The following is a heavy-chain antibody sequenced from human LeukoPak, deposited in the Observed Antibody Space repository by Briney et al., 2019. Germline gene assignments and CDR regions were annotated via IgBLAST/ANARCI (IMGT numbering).Heavy chain of an antibody. Sequence: SQTLSLTCTVSGGSISSGDYYWSWIRQPPGKGLEWIGYIYYSGSTYYNPSLKSRVTISVDTSKNQFSLKLSSVTAADTAVYYCAREVRGSTSRSFPDYWAREPWSPSPQ. CDR2: IYYSGST. J-gene: IGHJ4*02. CDR1: GGSISSGDYY. CDR3: AREVRGSTSRSFPDY. V-gene: IGHV4-30-4*08. D-gene: IGHD2-2*01.